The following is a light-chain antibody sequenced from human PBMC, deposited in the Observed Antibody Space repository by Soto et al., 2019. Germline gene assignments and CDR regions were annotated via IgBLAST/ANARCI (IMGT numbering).Light chain of an antibody. V-gene: IGKV3-15*01. CDR3: QQSYSTPRT. CDR1: ESVSTN. J-gene: IGKJ1*01. CDR2: GAS. Sequence: EIEMTQSPATLSLAPGGRVTPSCRASESVSTNLAWYQQKAGQAPRLLIYGASTRATGIPARFSGSGSGTEFTLTISGLQSEDFATYYCQQSYSTPRTFGQGTKVDIK.